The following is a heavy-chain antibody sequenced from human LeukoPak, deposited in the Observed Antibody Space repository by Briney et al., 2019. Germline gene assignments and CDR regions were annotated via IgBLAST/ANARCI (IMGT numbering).Heavy chain of an antibody. CDR2: IYYSGST. D-gene: IGHD6-19*01. J-gene: IGHJ4*02. CDR1: GGSISSSSSY. Sequence: KPSETLSLTCTVSGGSISSSSSYWGWIRQPPGKGLEWIGSIYYSGSTYYNPSLKSRVTISVDTSKNQSSLRLSSVTAADTTFYYCTRQSSVAGTSFDYWGQGTLVTVSS. V-gene: IGHV4-39*01. CDR3: TRQSSVAGTSFDY.